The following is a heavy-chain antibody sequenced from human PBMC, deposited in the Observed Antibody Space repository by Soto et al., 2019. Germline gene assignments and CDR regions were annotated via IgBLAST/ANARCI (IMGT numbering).Heavy chain of an antibody. J-gene: IGHJ4*02. Sequence: EVQLVESGGGLVQPGGSLRLSCAASGFTLSSYWMSWVRQAPGKGLEWVANIKQDGSEKYYVDSVKGRFTISRDNPNNSLYLQMNSLRAEDSAVYYCARVPGSGYNYGSTFDDWGQGTLVTVSS. CDR3: ARVPGSGYNYGSTFDD. CDR2: IKQDGSEK. CDR1: GFTLSSYW. D-gene: IGHD5-18*01. V-gene: IGHV3-7*05.